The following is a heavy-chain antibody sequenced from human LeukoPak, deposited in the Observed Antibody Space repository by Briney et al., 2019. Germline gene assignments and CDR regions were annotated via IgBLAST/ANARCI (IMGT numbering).Heavy chain of an antibody. CDR2: IHDSGST. Sequence: SETLSLTCTVSGGSISSGGYYWSWIRQPPGKGLEWIGFIHDSGSTYYNPSLKSRIIISRDVSKKQFSLELSSVTAADTAVYYCARGFGAGNYYYGWFDPWGQGTLATVSS. D-gene: IGHD3-10*01. CDR3: ARGFGAGNYYYGWFDP. J-gene: IGHJ5*02. V-gene: IGHV4-30-2*05. CDR1: GGSISSGGYY.